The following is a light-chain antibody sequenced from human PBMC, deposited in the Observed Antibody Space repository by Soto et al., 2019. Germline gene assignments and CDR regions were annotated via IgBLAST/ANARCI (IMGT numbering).Light chain of an antibody. J-gene: IGKJ4*01. Sequence: DIVMTQSPLSLSVTPGEPASISCRSSQSLRHSNGHNYLDWYVQKPGQSPQLLIYLGSNRASGVPDRFSGSGSGTDFTLKISRVEAEDVCVYYCMQGLHTVTFGGGTKVDIK. CDR2: LGS. CDR3: MQGLHTVT. V-gene: IGKV2-28*01. CDR1: QSLRHSNGHNY.